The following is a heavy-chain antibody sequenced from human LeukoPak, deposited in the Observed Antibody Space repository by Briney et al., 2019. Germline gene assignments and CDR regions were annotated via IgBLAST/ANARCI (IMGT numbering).Heavy chain of an antibody. V-gene: IGHV4-4*07. J-gene: IGHJ4*02. CDR3: ARTVYGDKTGFDY. CDR2: IYTSGST. CDR1: GVPISSYY. Sequence: SETLSLTCTVSGVPISSYYWSWIRQPAGKGLEWIGRIYTSGSTNYNPSLKSRVTISVDKSKNQFSLKLSSVTAADTAVYYCARTVYGDKTGFDYWGQGTLVTVSS. D-gene: IGHD4-23*01.